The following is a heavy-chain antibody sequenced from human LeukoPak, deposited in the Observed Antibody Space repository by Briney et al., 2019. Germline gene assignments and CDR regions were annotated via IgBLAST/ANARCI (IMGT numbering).Heavy chain of an antibody. D-gene: IGHD6-13*01. V-gene: IGHV4-38-2*02. J-gene: IGHJ4*02. CDR2: INHSGST. CDR3: ARVPSEQLVYYFDY. Sequence: SETLSLTCTVSGDSISSGSHWGWLRQPPGKGLEWIGEINHSGSTNYNPSLKSRVTISVDTSKNQFSLKLNSVAAADTAVYYCARVPSEQLVYYFDYWGQGTLVTVSS. CDR1: GDSISSGSH.